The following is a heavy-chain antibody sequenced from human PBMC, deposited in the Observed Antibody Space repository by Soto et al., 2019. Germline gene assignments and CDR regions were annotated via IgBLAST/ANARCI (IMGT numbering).Heavy chain of an antibody. CDR3: ARENYYDSSGYSDY. J-gene: IGHJ4*02. D-gene: IGHD3-22*01. V-gene: IGHV1-2*02. Sequence: ASGKVSCKASVYTFTGYYMHWVRQAPGQGLEWMGWINPNSGGTNYAQKFQGRVTMTRDTSISTAYMELSRLRSDDTAVYYCARENYYDSSGYSDYWGQGTLVTVSS. CDR1: VYTFTGYY. CDR2: INPNSGGT.